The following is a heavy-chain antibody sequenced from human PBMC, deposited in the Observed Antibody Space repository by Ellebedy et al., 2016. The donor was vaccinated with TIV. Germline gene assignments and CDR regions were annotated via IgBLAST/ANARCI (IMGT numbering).Heavy chain of an antibody. Sequence: AASVKVSCKASGNTFSYHYLHWVRQAPGQAPEWMGWIRPSNGDTNFAHNFQDRVTITRDRSKSTAYMELSSLRSEDTAMYYCAPSDCGGDCSSDYWGQGTLVTVSS. CDR3: APSDCGGDCSSDY. CDR1: GNTFSYHY. CDR2: IRPSNGDT. J-gene: IGHJ4*02. D-gene: IGHD2-21*02. V-gene: IGHV1-45*02.